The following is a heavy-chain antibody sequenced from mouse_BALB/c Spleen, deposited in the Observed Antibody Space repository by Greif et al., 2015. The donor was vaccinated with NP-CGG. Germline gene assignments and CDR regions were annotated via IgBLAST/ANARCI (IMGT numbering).Heavy chain of an antibody. Sequence: EVKLVESGPGLVKPSQSLSLTCTVTGYSITSDYAWNWIRQFPGSKLEWMGYISYSGSTSYNPSLKSRISITRDTSKNQFFLQLNSVTTEDTATYYCARRDYRYDVADYWGQGTTVTVSS. CDR2: ISYSGST. CDR1: GYSITSDYA. CDR3: ARRDYRYDVADY. D-gene: IGHD2-14*01. J-gene: IGHJ4*01. V-gene: IGHV3-2*02.